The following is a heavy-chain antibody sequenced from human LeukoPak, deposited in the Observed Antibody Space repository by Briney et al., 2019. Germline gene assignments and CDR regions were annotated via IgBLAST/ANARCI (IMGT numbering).Heavy chain of an antibody. CDR3: ARTTHKTRGTIMGAFDI. CDR1: GYTFTSYA. CDR2: INTNTGNP. J-gene: IGHJ3*02. V-gene: IGHV7-4-1*02. Sequence: ASVKVSCKASGYTFTSYAMNWVRQAPGQGLEWMGWINTNTGNPTYAQGFTGRFVFSLDTSVSTAYLQVSSLKAEDTAVYHCARTTHKTRGTIMGAFDIWGQGTMVTVSS. D-gene: IGHD5-12*01.